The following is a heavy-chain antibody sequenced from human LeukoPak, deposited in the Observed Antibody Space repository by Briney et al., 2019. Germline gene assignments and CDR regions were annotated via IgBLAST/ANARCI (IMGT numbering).Heavy chain of an antibody. CDR2: IYYSGST. J-gene: IGHJ4*02. CDR1: GGSISSYY. V-gene: IGHV4-59*01. D-gene: IGHD3-22*01. CDR3: ARAGVSSGYWSL. Sequence: KPSETLSLTCTVSGGSISSYYWSWIRQPPGKGLEWIGYIYYSGSTNYNPSLKSRVTISVDTSKNQFSLKLTSLTAADTAVYYCARAGVSSGYWSLWGQGTLVTVSS.